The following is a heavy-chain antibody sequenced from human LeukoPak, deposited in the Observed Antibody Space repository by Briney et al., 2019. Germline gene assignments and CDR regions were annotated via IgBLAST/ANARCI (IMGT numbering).Heavy chain of an antibody. CDR1: GYTFTSYD. D-gene: IGHD5-18*01. CDR2: MNPNRGNT. V-gene: IGHV1-8*01. CDR3: ATGPHAAMAFDY. J-gene: IGHJ4*02. Sequence: ASVKVSCKASGYTFTSYDINWVRQATGQGLEWMGWMNPNRGNTGYAQKFQGRATMTEDTSTDTAYMELSSLRSEDTAVYYCATGPHAAMAFDYWGQGTLVTVSS.